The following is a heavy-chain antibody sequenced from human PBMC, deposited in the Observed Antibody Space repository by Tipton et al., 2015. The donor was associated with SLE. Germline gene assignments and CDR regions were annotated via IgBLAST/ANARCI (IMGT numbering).Heavy chain of an antibody. V-gene: IGHV4-39*07. CDR2: IYYSGST. D-gene: IGHD1-14*01. J-gene: IGHJ4*02. CDR1: GFTVSSNY. CDR3: ARNLYPITL. Sequence: LRLSCAASGFTVSSNYMSWVRQPPGKGLEWIGSIYYSGSTYYNPSLKSRVTISVNTSKNQFSLKLSSVTAADTAVYYCARNLYPITLWGQGTLVTVSS.